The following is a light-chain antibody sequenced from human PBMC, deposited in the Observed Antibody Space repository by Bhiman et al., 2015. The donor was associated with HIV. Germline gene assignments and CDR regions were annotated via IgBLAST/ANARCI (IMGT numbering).Light chain of an antibody. J-gene: IGLJ2*01. CDR2: EVS. V-gene: IGLV2-8*01. CDR1: SSDVGGYNY. Sequence: QSALTQPPSASGSPGQSVTISCTGTSSDVGGYNYVSWYQQHPGKAPKLMIYEVSKRPSGVPDRFSGSIDSSSNSASLTISGLRVEDEADYYCQSYDVDIHVVFGGGTKLTVL. CDR3: QSYDVDIHVV.